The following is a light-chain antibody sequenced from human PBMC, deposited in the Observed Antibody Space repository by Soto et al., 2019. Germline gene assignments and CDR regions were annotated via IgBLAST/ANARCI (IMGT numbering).Light chain of an antibody. CDR1: SSDVGGYNY. CDR2: EVS. V-gene: IGLV2-8*01. CDR3: SSYAGSNTFI. Sequence: QSALTQPPSASGSPGQSVTISCTGTSSDVGGYNYVSWYQQYPGKAPKLMIYEVSKGPSGVPDRFSGSKSGNTASLTVSGLQAEDEADYYCSSYAGSNTFIFGGGTKLTLL. J-gene: IGLJ2*01.